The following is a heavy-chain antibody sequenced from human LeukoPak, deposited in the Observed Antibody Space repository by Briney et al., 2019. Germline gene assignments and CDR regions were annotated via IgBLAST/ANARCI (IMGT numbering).Heavy chain of an antibody. V-gene: IGHV3-23*01. J-gene: IGHJ4*02. Sequence: PGGSLRLSCAASGFTFSSYWMHWVRQAPGKGLEWVSAISGSGGSTYYADSVKGRFTISRDNSKNTLYLQMNSLRAEDTAVYYCAKSIERILQPAYYFDYWGQGTLVTVSS. CDR1: GFTFSSYW. CDR2: ISGSGGST. D-gene: IGHD4-11*01. CDR3: AKSIERILQPAYYFDY.